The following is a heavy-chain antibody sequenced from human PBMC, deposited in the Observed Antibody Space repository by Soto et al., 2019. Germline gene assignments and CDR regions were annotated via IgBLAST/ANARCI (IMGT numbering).Heavy chain of an antibody. V-gene: IGHV3-21*01. CDR2: ISSSSSYI. CDR1: GFTFSSYS. Sequence: VQLVESGGGLVKPGGSLRLSCAASGFTFSSYSMNWVRQAPGKGLEWVSSISSSSSYIYYADSVKGRFTISRDNAKNSLYLQMNSLRAEDTAVYYCARSRGGDYAIDAFDIWGQGTMVTVSS. D-gene: IGHD4-17*01. CDR3: ARSRGGDYAIDAFDI. J-gene: IGHJ3*02.